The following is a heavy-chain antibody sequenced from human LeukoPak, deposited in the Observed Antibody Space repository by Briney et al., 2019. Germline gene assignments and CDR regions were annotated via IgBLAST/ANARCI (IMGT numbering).Heavy chain of an antibody. D-gene: IGHD5-12*01. V-gene: IGHV4-4*02. J-gene: IGHJ4*02. Sequence: SETLSLTCAVSGGSISSENWWTWVRQPPGKGLEWIGEIYHSGSTNYNPSLRSRVTLSVDKSKNQFSLKLSSVTAADTAVYYCARGPSVAAHLDYWGQGTLVTVSS. CDR3: ARGPSVAAHLDY. CDR1: GGSISSENW. CDR2: IYHSGST.